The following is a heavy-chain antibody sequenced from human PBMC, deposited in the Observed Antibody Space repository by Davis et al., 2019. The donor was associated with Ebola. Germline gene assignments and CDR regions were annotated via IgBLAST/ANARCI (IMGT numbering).Heavy chain of an antibody. CDR2: ISYDGSNK. CDR1: GFTFRSYG. CDR3: AKDMAYCGGDCPEYYYYYGMDV. Sequence: PGGSLRLSCAASGFTFRSYGMYWVRQAPGKGLEWVAVISYDGSNKYYAESVKGRFTISRDNSENTLYLQMNSLRAEDTAVYYCAKDMAYCGGDCPEYYYYYGMDVWGQGTTVTVSS. D-gene: IGHD2-21*02. J-gene: IGHJ6*02. V-gene: IGHV3-30*18.